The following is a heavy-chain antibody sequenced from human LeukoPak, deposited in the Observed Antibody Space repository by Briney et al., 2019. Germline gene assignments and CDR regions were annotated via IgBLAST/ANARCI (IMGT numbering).Heavy chain of an antibody. J-gene: IGHJ6*02. D-gene: IGHD1-14*01. Sequence: GGSLRLSCAASGFTFSSNDMSWVRQAPGKGLEWGSGISGSGGSTWYGDSVKGRFTISRDNSKNTLYLQMNRLRAEDTATYYCAKYKTGPPYGLDVWGQGTTVTVSS. CDR2: ISGSGGST. CDR3: AKYKTGPPYGLDV. V-gene: IGHV3-23*01. CDR1: GFTFSSND.